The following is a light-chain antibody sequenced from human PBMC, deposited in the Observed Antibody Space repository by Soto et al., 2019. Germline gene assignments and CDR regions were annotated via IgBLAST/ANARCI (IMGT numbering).Light chain of an antibody. V-gene: IGKV2-28*01. J-gene: IGKJ1*01. CDR3: MQALHSPWT. Sequence: DILMTQSPLSLPFTPGEPSSISCRSGQSLLHSDGYNYLDWYLQKPGQSPQLLIYLGSNRASGVPDRFSGSGSGTDFTLKISRVEAEDVGVYYCMQALHSPWTFGQGTKVDI. CDR1: QSLLHSDGYNY. CDR2: LGS.